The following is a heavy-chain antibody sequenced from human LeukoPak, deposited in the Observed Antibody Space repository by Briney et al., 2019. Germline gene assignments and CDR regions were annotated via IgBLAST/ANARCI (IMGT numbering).Heavy chain of an antibody. CDR3: ARGRGTAVVTDFDY. V-gene: IGHV4-59*01. D-gene: IGHD2-21*02. CDR2: IHYSGSS. Sequence: ETLSLTCAVSGGSISSYYWTWIRQPPGKGLEWIGYIHYSGSSRSHPSLNSRVTMSVDTSKSQFSLKLTSVTAADTAVYYCARGRGTAVVTDFDYWGQGILVTVSS. J-gene: IGHJ4*02. CDR1: GGSISSYY.